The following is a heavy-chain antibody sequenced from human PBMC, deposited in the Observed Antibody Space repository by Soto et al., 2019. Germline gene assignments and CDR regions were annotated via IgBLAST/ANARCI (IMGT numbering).Heavy chain of an antibody. Sequence: VQLVESGGGVVQPGRSLRLSCAASGFTFSDYAMHWVRQAPGKGLEWVAVVSHDGRNTHYADSVKGRFTISRDSSKNTASLEMTRLRAEDTAVYYWAKGGRQWLVTSDFNYWGQGALVPVSS. CDR3: AKGGRQWLVTSDFNY. CDR2: VSHDGRNT. J-gene: IGHJ4*02. D-gene: IGHD6-19*01. V-gene: IGHV3-30*18. CDR1: GFTFSDYA.